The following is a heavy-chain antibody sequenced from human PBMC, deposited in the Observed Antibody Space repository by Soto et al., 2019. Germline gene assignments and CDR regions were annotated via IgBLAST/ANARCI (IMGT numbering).Heavy chain of an antibody. CDR1: GYTFTNYG. V-gene: IGHV1-18*01. J-gene: IGHJ4*02. CDR2: ISAYNGNI. D-gene: IGHD3-10*01. Sequence: QVQLVQSGGEVRKPGASVKVSCEASGYTFTNYGISWVRQAPGQGLEWMGWISAYNGNINYGKKFQGRVTMTMDTSTNTAYTDLRALRSDDTAVYYCARAGGSGSYADFDYWGQGTLVTVSS. CDR3: ARAGGSGSYADFDY.